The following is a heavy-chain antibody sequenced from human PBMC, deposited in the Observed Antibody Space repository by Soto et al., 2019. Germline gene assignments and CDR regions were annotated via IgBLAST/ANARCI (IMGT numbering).Heavy chain of an antibody. CDR2: INSDGSST. J-gene: IGHJ3*02. V-gene: IGHV3-74*01. D-gene: IGHD2-15*01. Sequence: GGSLRLSCAASGLTFSNYWMHWVRQAPGKGLVWVSRINSDGSSTTYADSVKGRFTISRDNAKNTLYLQMISLRAEDTAVYYCAREVAENAFDIWGQGTRVTV. CDR3: AREVAENAFDI. CDR1: GLTFSNYW.